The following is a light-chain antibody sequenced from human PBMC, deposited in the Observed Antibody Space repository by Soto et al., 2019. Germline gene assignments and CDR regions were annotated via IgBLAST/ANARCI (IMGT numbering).Light chain of an antibody. CDR1: NIGSKS. Sequence: SYELTQPPSLSLAPGKRAGITGGGKNIGSKSVHWYQQKPGQAPVLVVYDDSDRPSGIPERFSGSNSGNTATLTISRVEAGDEADYYCQVWDSSSDHWVFGGGTKLTVL. CDR3: QVWDSSSDHWV. J-gene: IGLJ3*02. CDR2: DDS. V-gene: IGLV3-21*03.